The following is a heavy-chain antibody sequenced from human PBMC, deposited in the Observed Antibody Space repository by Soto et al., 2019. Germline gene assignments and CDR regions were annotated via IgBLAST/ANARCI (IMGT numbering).Heavy chain of an antibody. V-gene: IGHV5-10-1*01. D-gene: IGHD5-18*01. CDR3: ARTSMQSRGYSYGHGGMDV. J-gene: IGHJ6*02. Sequence: GESLKISCKGSGYSFTSYWINWVRQMPRKGLEWMGRIDPSDSYTNYSPSFQGHVTISADKSISTAYLQWSSLKASDTAMYYCARTSMQSRGYSYGHGGMDVWGQRTTVIVSS. CDR2: IDPSDSYT. CDR1: GYSFTSYW.